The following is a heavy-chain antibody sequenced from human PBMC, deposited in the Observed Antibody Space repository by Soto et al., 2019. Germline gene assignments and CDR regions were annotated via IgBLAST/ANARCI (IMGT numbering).Heavy chain of an antibody. V-gene: IGHV3-48*03. J-gene: IGHJ4*02. D-gene: IGHD3-22*01. CDR1: GFTFSSYE. CDR3: ARGSYESSGYIPPFGY. Sequence: GGSLRLSCAASGFTFSSYEMNWVRQAPGKGLEWVSYISISGSTIFYADSVKGRFTISRDNAKDSLYLQMNSLRAEDTAVYYCARGSYESSGYIPPFGYWGQGTLVTVSS. CDR2: ISISGSTI.